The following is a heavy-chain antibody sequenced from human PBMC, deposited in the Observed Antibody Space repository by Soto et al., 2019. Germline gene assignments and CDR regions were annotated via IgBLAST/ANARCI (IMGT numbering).Heavy chain of an antibody. CDR2: IIPILGIA. J-gene: IGHJ5*02. CDR3: ARAHCSGGSCYSPNWFDP. Sequence: QVQLVQSGAEVKKPGSSVKVSCKASGGTFSSYTISWVRQAPGQGLEWMGRIIPILGIANYAQKFQGRVTSPADKPTSTPYMELSRLRSEDTAVYYCARAHCSGGSCYSPNWFDPWGQGTLVTVSS. CDR1: GGTFSSYT. D-gene: IGHD2-15*01. V-gene: IGHV1-69*02.